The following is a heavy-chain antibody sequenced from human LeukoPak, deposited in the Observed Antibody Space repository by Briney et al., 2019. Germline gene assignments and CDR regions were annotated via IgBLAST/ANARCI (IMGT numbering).Heavy chain of an antibody. Sequence: SETLSLTCTVSGGSISSSSYYWGWIRQPPGKGLEWIGSIYYSGSTYYNPSLKSRVTISVDSSKNQFSLKLSSVTAADTAVYYCARRDGYDLDYWGQGTLVTVSS. D-gene: IGHD5-12*01. CDR1: GGSISSSSYY. CDR2: IYYSGST. CDR3: ARRDGYDLDY. V-gene: IGHV4-39*01. J-gene: IGHJ4*02.